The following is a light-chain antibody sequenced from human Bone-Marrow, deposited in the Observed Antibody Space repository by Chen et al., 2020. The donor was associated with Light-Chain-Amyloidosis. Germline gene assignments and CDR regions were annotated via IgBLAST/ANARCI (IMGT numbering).Light chain of an antibody. CDR2: STS. CDR3: QQSYTTPFT. J-gene: IGKJ3*01. CDR1: QTISIY. Sequence: DIQMTQTPSSLSASVGDRVTITCRASQTISIYVNWYQQKPGIAPKLLIFSTSTLQSGVPSRFSGSGSGTDFTLTINSLQPEEFASYYCQQSYTTPFTFGPGT. V-gene: IGKV1-39*01.